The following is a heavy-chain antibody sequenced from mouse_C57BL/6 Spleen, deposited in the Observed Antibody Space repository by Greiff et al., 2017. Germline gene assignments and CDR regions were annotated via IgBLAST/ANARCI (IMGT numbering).Heavy chain of an antibody. D-gene: IGHD2-2*01. Sequence: EVKLQESGPGLVKPSQSLSLTCSVTGYSITSGYYWNWIRQFPGNKLEWMGYISYDGSNNYNPSLKNRISITRDTSKNQFFLKLNSVTTEDTATYYCARGGGYDEGDYWGQGTTLTVSS. J-gene: IGHJ2*01. V-gene: IGHV3-6*01. CDR3: ARGGGYDEGDY. CDR2: ISYDGSN. CDR1: GYSITSGYY.